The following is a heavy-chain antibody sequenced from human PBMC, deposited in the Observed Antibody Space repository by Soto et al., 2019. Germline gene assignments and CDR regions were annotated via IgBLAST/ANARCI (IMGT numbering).Heavy chain of an antibody. CDR2: IYYSGST. Sequence: SGTLSLTCTVSGGSISSSSYYWGWIRQPPGKGLEWIGSIYYSGSTYYNPSLKSRVTISVDTSKNQFSLKLSSVTAADTAVYYCARQNGLLSYYYDSSGYYAHDYWGQGTLVTVSS. CDR3: ARQNGLLSYYYDSSGYYAHDY. D-gene: IGHD3-22*01. J-gene: IGHJ4*02. V-gene: IGHV4-39*01. CDR1: GGSISSSSYY.